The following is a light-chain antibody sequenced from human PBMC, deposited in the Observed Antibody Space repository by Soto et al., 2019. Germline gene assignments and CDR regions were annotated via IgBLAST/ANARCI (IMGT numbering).Light chain of an antibody. CDR3: SSYSSSITLV. CDR1: RTDVGDYNY. CDR2: DVS. Sequence: QSARTQPASVSGSPGQSITISCTGTRTDVGDYNYVSWYQYHPGKAPKLIIYDVSNRPSGVSNRFSGSKSGNTASLTISGLQAEDEADYYCSSYSSSITLVFGGGTKLTVL. V-gene: IGLV2-14*03. J-gene: IGLJ2*01.